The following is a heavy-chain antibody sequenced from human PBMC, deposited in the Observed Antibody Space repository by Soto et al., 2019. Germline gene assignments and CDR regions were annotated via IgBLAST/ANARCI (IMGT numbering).Heavy chain of an antibody. D-gene: IGHD4-17*01. CDR1: GFTFSSYD. V-gene: IGHV3-13*01. J-gene: IGHJ4*02. CDR2: IGTAGDT. CDR3: ARSQPDYGYFDY. Sequence: EVQLVESGGGLVQPGGSLRLSCAASGFTFSSYDMHWVRQATGKGLEWVSAIGTAGDTYYPGSVKGRFTISRENAKNSLYLQMNSLRVGDTAVYYCARSQPDYGYFDYWGQGTLVTVSS.